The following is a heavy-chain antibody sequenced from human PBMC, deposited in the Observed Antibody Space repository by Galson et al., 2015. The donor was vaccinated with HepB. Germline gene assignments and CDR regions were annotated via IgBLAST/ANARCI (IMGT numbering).Heavy chain of an antibody. CDR2: ISGSGGST. CDR1: GFTFSSHA. D-gene: IGHD4-23*01. CDR3: AKEPGSPYMTTVENWFDP. J-gene: IGHJ5*02. Sequence: SLRLSCAASGFTFSSHAMSWVRQAPGKGLEWVSAISGSGGSTYYADSVKGRFTISRDNSKNTLYLQMNSLRAEDTAVYYCAKEPGSPYMTTVENWFDPWGQGTLVTVSS. V-gene: IGHV3-23*01.